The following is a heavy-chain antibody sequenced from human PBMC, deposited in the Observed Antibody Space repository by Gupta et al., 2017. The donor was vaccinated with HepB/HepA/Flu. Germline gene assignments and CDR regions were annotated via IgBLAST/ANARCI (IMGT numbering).Heavy chain of an antibody. Sequence: QVQLQESGPGLVKPSGTLSLTCAVSGDSISSTNWWSWVRQAPGKGLEWIGEVHYSGSANYNPSLKSRVTISVDKSKNHFSLKLTSVTAADTAVYYCTRNLMGIVVAGTGGYNWFDPWGQGTLVTVSS. J-gene: IGHJ5*02. V-gene: IGHV4-4*02. CDR3: TRNLMGIVVAGTGGYNWFDP. D-gene: IGHD3-22*01. CDR1: GDSISSTNW. CDR2: VHYSGSA.